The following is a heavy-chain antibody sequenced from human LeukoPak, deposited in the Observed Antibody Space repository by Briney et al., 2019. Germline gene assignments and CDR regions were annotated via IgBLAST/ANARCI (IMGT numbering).Heavy chain of an antibody. V-gene: IGHV3-48*01. CDR2: ISSSSRVI. Sequence: QTGGSLRLSCAASGFTFSSYSRNWVRKPPGKGQGLVSYISSSSRVIYYADSVNNRFTISSDNAKNSQYPQRSSPRSDDTAVYYSARAHPGDYSDFQFDYWGRGTLVSVSS. CDR3: ARAHPGDYSDFQFDY. D-gene: IGHD4-11*01. J-gene: IGHJ4*02. CDR1: GFTFSSYS.